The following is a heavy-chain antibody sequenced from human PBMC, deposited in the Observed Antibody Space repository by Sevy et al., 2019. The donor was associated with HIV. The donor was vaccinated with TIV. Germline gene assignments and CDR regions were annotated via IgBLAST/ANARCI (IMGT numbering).Heavy chain of an antibody. CDR2: IRSDGINK. CDR3: AKDGAPIRTNRRGWFDP. D-gene: IGHD3-10*01. Sequence: GGSLRLSCAASGFTLTNYDMHWVRQAPGKGLGWVAFIRSDGINKYYPDSLKGRFTISRDNSKNTLYLQLNTLTTEDTAVYYCAKDGAPIRTNRRGWFDPWGQGTLVTVSS. V-gene: IGHV3-30*02. J-gene: IGHJ5*02. CDR1: GFTLTNYD.